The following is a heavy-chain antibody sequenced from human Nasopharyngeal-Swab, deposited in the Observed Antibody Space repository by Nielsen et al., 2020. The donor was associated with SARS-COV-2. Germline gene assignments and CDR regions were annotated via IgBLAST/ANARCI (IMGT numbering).Heavy chain of an antibody. J-gene: IGHJ6*02. Sequence: KVSCKASGGTFSSYAISWVRQAPGQGLEWMGRIIPILGIANYAQKFQGRVTITADKSTSTAYMELSSLRSEDTAVYYCARDIVVVVAATPNYYYYGMDVWGQGTTVTVSS. CDR1: GGTFSSYA. CDR3: ARDIVVVVAATPNYYYYGMDV. D-gene: IGHD2-15*01. CDR2: IIPILGIA. V-gene: IGHV1-69*04.